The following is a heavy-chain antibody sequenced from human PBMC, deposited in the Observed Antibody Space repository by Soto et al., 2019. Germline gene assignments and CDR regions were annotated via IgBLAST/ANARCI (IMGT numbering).Heavy chain of an antibody. CDR2: IHSSGSI. CDR3: ARDLDGLHDDTSGPFPRPG. CDR1: GGSISSDDYY. D-gene: IGHD3-22*01. J-gene: IGHJ1*01. V-gene: IGHV4-30-4*01. Sequence: SETLSLTCTVSGGSISSDDYYWSWIRQAPGRGLEWIGYIHSSGSIYYNPSLKSRATMSIDTAGNQFSLKVSSVTVADTAVYYCARDLDGLHDDTSGPFPRPGWGQGTLVTVST.